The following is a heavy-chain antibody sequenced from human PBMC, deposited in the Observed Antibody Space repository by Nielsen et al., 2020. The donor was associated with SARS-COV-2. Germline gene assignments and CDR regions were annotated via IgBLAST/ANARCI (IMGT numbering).Heavy chain of an antibody. CDR3: ARDSGTYYYDSSGHSLFDY. V-gene: IGHV1-2*06. D-gene: IGHD3-22*01. CDR2: INPNSGGT. Sequence: WVRQAPGQGLEWMGRINPNSGGTNYAQKFQGRVTMTRDTSISTAYMELRSLRSDDTAVYYCARDSGTYYYDSSGHSLFDYWGQGTLVTVSS. J-gene: IGHJ4*02.